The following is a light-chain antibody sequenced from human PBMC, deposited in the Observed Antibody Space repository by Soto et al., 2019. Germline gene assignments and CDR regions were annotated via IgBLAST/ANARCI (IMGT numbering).Light chain of an antibody. J-gene: IGKJ3*01. V-gene: IGKV3-20*01. Sequence: EIVLTQSPGTLSLSPGERATLFCRASQSVRNYLVWYRQRPGQAPRLLIHGASIRATGTPDRFSGSGSGTDFTLTSSRLEPEDFALYYCEQYSNSPFTFGPGTKVDIK. CDR3: EQYSNSPFT. CDR1: QSVRNY. CDR2: GAS.